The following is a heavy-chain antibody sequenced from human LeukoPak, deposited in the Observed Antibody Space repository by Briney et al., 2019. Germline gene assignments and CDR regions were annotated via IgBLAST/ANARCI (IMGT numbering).Heavy chain of an antibody. J-gene: IGHJ6*02. CDR1: GFAFHNYA. V-gene: IGHV3-9*01. D-gene: IGHD4-23*01. CDR2: INWNSDTK. Sequence: GGSLRLSCVGSGFAFHNYAMHWVRRPPGKGLEWVSAINWNSDTKAYADSVKGRFTISRDRARNSLYLQMDSLRPEDAALYYCAKDTGGNGAYFYAMDVWGQGTSVTVSS. CDR3: AKDTGGNGAYFYAMDV.